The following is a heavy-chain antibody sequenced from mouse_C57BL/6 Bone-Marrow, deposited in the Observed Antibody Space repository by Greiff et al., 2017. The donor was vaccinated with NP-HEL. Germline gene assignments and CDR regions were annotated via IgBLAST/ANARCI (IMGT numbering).Heavy chain of an antibody. D-gene: IGHD2-2*01. V-gene: IGHV1-42*01. Sequence: VQLKQSGPELVKPGASVKISCKASGYSFTGYYMNWVKQSPEKSLEWIGEINPSTGGTTYNQKFKAKATLTVDKSSSTAYMQLKSLTSKDSAVYYCARWLYYFDYWGQGTTLTVSS. CDR3: ARWLYYFDY. CDR1: GYSFTGYY. CDR2: INPSTGGT. J-gene: IGHJ2*01.